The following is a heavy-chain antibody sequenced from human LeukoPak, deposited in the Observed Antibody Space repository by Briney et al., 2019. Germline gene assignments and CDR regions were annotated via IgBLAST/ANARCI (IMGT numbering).Heavy chain of an antibody. Sequence: GASVKVSCKASGYTFTAYYMHWVRQAPGQGLEWIAWISTYNGNTNYAQKVQGRVTMTTDTSTSTAYMELRSLRSDDTAVYYCARVLRYDFWSAYYFDYWGQGTLVTVSS. D-gene: IGHD3-3*01. V-gene: IGHV1-18*04. CDR3: ARVLRYDFWSAYYFDY. CDR1: GYTFTAYY. J-gene: IGHJ4*02. CDR2: ISTYNGNT.